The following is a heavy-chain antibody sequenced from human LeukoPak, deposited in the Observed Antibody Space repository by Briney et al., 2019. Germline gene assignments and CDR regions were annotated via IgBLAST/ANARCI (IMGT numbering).Heavy chain of an antibody. CDR2: ISGDDST. CDR1: GFTFTSFA. D-gene: IGHD3-3*01. V-gene: IGHV3-23*01. Sequence: QPGGSLRLSCAASGFTFTSFAMNWVRQAPGKGLEWVSTISGDDSTYYADSVKGRFTISRDNSKNTLYLQMNSLRAEDTAVYYCAKVGFSEMEWLLYSDHWGQGTLVTVSS. CDR3: AKVGFSEMEWLLYSDH. J-gene: IGHJ4*02.